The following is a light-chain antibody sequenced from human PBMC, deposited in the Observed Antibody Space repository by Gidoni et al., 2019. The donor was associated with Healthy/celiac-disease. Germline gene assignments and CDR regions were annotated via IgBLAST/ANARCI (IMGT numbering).Light chain of an antibody. Sequence: DIQMTQSPSSLSASVGDRVTITCRASQSISSYLNWYQQKPWKAPKLLIYAASSLQSGVPSRLSGSGSGTDFTLTISSLQPEDFATYYCQQSYSTPLYTFGQGTKLEIK. CDR1: QSISSY. CDR2: AAS. CDR3: QQSYSTPLYT. J-gene: IGKJ2*01. V-gene: IGKV1-39*01.